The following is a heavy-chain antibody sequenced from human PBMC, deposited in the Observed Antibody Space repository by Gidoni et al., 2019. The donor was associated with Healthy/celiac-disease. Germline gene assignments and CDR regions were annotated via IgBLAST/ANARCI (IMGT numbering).Heavy chain of an antibody. CDR3: AKGVAAAGTGIPVYYYYYYGMDV. V-gene: IGHV3-9*01. CDR2: ISWNSGSI. Sequence: EVQLVESGGGLVQPGRSLRLSCAASGFTFDDYAMHWVRQAPGKGLEWVSGISWNSGSIGYADSVKGRFTISRDNAKNSLYLQMNSLRAEDTALYYCAKGVAAAGTGIPVYYYYYYGMDVWGQGTTVTVSS. CDR1: GFTFDDYA. D-gene: IGHD6-13*01. J-gene: IGHJ6*02.